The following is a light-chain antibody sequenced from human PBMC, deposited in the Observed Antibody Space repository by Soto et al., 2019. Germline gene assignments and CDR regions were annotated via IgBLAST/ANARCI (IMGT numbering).Light chain of an antibody. CDR3: QQRSNWPIT. CDR2: DAS. V-gene: IGKV3-11*01. Sequence: EIVLTQSPSTLSFSPLERSTLSCRASQSVSSYLAWYQQKPGQAPRLLIYDASNRATGIPARFSGSGSGADFTLTISSLEPEDFAVYYCQQRSNWPITFGQGTRLEIK. CDR1: QSVSSY. J-gene: IGKJ5*01.